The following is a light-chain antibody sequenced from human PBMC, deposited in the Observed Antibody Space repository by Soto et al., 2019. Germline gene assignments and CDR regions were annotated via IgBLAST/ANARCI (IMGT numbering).Light chain of an antibody. Sequence: EIVLTQSPGTLSLSPGERATLSCRASQSVSSSYLAWYQHKPGQAPRLLISGTSSRATGIPDRFSGSGAGTDFTLTISRLEPEDFAVYYCQQYGTTPRTFGQGTKVDIK. CDR2: GTS. CDR1: QSVSSSY. J-gene: IGKJ1*01. V-gene: IGKV3-20*01. CDR3: QQYGTTPRT.